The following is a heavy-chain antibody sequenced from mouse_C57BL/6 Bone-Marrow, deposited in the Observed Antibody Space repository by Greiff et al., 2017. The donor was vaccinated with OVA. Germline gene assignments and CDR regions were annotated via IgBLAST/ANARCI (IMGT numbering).Heavy chain of an antibody. D-gene: IGHD2-1*01. Sequence: QVQLQQPGAELVKPGASVKLSCKASGYTFTSYWMQWVKQRPGQGLEWIGEIDPSDSYTNSNQKFKGKATLTVDTSSSTAYMQLSSLTSEDSAVYYCASPIYYGNNWYFDVWGTGTAVTVSS. CDR3: ASPIYYGNNWYFDV. J-gene: IGHJ1*03. CDR1: GYTFTSYW. V-gene: IGHV1-50*01. CDR2: IDPSDSYT.